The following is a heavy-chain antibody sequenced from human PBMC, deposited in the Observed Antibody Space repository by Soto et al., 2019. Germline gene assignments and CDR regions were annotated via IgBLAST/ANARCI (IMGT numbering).Heavy chain of an antibody. D-gene: IGHD3-10*01. CDR2: IKQDGSEK. CDR3: AKSTSGSYSDY. J-gene: IGHJ4*02. Sequence: GSLRLSCAASGLTFSSYWMSWVRQAPGKGLEWVANIKQDGSEKYYVDSVKGRFTISRDNAKKSVYLQMNSLRAEDTAIYYCAKSTSGSYSDYWGQGTLVTVSS. V-gene: IGHV3-7*03. CDR1: GLTFSSYW.